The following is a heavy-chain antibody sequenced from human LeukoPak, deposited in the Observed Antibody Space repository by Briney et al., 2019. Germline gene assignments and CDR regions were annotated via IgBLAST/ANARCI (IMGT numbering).Heavy chain of an antibody. V-gene: IGHV4-39*02. Sequence: PSETLSLTCHVSGDSISSSSYYWSWIRVPPGKGLEWIGSIYYAGSTYYNPSLKSRVTLSVDTSTNHFSLNIKSVTAADTAMYYCARGRRIVVLPGRGYFDLWGRGTLVTVSS. J-gene: IGHJ2*01. D-gene: IGHD4/OR15-4a*01. CDR1: GDSISSSSYY. CDR2: IYYAGST. CDR3: ARGRRIVVLPGRGYFDL.